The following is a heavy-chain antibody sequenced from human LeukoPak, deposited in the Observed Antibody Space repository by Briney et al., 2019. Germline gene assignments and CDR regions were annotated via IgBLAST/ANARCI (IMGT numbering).Heavy chain of an antibody. CDR3: AKVAKYYYGSETYYFFEH. J-gene: IGHJ4*02. D-gene: IGHD3-10*01. CDR2: INQNGTEK. Sequence: PGGSLRLSCAASGFTFSSYAMSWVRQAPGKGLEWVADINQNGTEKYYVDSVKGRFTTSRDNAKNSLDLQMNILRVEDTAVYYCAKVAKYYYGSETYYFFEHWGQGTPVTASS. V-gene: IGHV3-7*01. CDR1: GFTFSSYA.